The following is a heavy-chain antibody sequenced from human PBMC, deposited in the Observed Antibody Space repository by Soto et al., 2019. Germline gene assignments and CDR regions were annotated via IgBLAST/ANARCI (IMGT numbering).Heavy chain of an antibody. CDR1: GFTFNKHG. Sequence: QVHLVESGGGVVQPGRSLRLSCAASGFTFNKHGMHWVRQAPGKVLEWVAVVSYDGSSQYYADSVKGRFTISRDNSKNMVYLQMTTLRREDAAVYYCAKAHGYSSGWRADSWGQGTRVTVSA. D-gene: IGHD6-19*01. J-gene: IGHJ4*02. CDR3: AKAHGYSSGWRADS. CDR2: VSYDGSSQ. V-gene: IGHV3-30*18.